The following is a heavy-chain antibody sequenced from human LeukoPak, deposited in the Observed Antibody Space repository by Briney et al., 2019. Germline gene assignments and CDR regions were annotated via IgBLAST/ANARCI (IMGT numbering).Heavy chain of an antibody. CDR3: ARHWVYSSSHFDY. D-gene: IGHD6-6*01. J-gene: IGHJ4*02. V-gene: IGHV4-59*08. Sequence: PSETLSLTCAVYGGSFSGYYWSWIRQPPGKGLEWIGYIYYSGSTNYNPSLKSRVTISVDTSKNQFSLKLSSVTPADTAVYYCARHWVYSSSHFDYWVQGTLVTVSS. CDR1: GGSFSGYY. CDR2: IYYSGST.